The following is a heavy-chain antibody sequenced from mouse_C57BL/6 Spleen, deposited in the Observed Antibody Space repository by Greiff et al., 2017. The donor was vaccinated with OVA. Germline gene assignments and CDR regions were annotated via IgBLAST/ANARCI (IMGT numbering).Heavy chain of an antibody. Sequence: QVQLQQPGAELVKPGASVKMSCKASGYTFTSYWITWVKQRPGQGLEWIGDIYPGSGSTNYNEKFKSKATLTVDTSSSTAYMQLSSLTSEDSAVDYCASYGSSYVGAMDYWGQGTSVTVSS. CDR1: GYTFTSYW. D-gene: IGHD1-1*01. V-gene: IGHV1-55*01. J-gene: IGHJ4*01. CDR2: IYPGSGST. CDR3: ASYGSSYVGAMDY.